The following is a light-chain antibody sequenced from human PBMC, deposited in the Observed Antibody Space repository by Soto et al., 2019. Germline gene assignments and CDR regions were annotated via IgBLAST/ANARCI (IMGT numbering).Light chain of an antibody. V-gene: IGKV3-11*01. CDR1: QSVGRY. J-gene: IGKJ5*01. Sequence: SKDPLSVAQGERVALCGRPSQSVGRYLAWYQQKPGQAPSLLVYDATNRATGIPARFSGSGHGTAFTLAIRSLHPGEFALSNCQPPCTAPRTTIGAGTRLEIK. CDR3: QPPCTAPRTT. CDR2: DAT.